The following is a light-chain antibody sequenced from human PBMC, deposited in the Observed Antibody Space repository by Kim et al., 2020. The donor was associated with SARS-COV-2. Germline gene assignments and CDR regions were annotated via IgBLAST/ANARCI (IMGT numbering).Light chain of an antibody. J-gene: IGLJ2*01. V-gene: IGLV2-8*01. CDR2: DVN. CDR3: SSYAGNNVI. Sequence: PGQSVTATITGHRRSRSALSYVARYQHHPGRAPKLLIYDVNKRPSGVPDRISGSESANTASLTVSGLQAEDEGDYYCSSYAGNNVIFGGGTQLTVL. CDR1: RRSRSALSY.